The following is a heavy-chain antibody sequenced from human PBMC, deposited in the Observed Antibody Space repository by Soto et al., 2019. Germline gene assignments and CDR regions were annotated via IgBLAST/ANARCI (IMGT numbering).Heavy chain of an antibody. CDR1: GFTFSSYG. Sequence: QVQLVESGGGVVQPGRSLRLSCAASGFTFSSYGMHWVRQAPGKGLEWVAVISYDGSNKYYADSVKGRFTISRDNSKNTLYLQMNSLRAEDTAVYYXXXXREMATITVSPVAXXIWGQGTXVTVSS. CDR3: XXXREMATITVSPVAXXI. CDR2: ISYDGSNK. D-gene: IGHD5-12*01. V-gene: IGHV3-30*03. J-gene: IGHJ3*02.